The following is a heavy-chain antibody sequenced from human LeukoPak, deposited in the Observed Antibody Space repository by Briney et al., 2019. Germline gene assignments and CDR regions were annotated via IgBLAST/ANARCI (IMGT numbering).Heavy chain of an antibody. Sequence: GGSLRLSCAAAGFTFSSYCMAWVRQAPGKGLEWVANINPVGSEKYYLDSVKGRFTISRDNAKNSLYLQMNSLRAEDTAVYYCAKNWGYFDDWGQGTLVTVSS. CDR1: GFTFSSYC. J-gene: IGHJ4*02. CDR3: AKNWGYFDD. V-gene: IGHV3-7*02. D-gene: IGHD7-27*01. CDR2: INPVGSEK.